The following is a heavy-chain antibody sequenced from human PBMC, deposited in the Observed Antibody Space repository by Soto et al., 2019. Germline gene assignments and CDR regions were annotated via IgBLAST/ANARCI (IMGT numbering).Heavy chain of an antibody. CDR2: IYYSGST. CDR3: ARLREGYSGYEFDY. CDR1: GGSISSSSYY. J-gene: IGHJ4*02. V-gene: IGHV4-39*01. Sequence: SETLSLTCTVSGGSISSSSYYWGWIRQPPGKGLEWIGSIYYSGSTYYNPSPKSRVTISVDTSKNQFSLKLSSVTAADTAVYYCARLREGYSGYEFDYWGQGTLVTVSS. D-gene: IGHD5-12*01.